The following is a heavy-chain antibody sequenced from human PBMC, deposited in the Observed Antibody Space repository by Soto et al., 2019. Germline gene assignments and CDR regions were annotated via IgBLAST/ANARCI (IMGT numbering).Heavy chain of an antibody. D-gene: IGHD3-3*01. Sequence: TGGSLRLSCAASGFTFSSYSMNWVRQAPGKGLEWVSSISSSSSYIYYADSVKGRFTISRDNAKNSLYLQMNSLRAEDTAVYYCARDLEPFPGPIIPVPYYFDYWGQGTLVTVSS. CDR2: ISSSSSYI. CDR1: GFTFSSYS. CDR3: ARDLEPFPGPIIPVPYYFDY. V-gene: IGHV3-21*01. J-gene: IGHJ4*02.